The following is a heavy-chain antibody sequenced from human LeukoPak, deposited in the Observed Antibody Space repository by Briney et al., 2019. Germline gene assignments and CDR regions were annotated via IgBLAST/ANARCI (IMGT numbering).Heavy chain of an antibody. D-gene: IGHD6-13*01. Sequence: QPGRSLRLSCVASGFSFSTYGIHWVRQAPGKGLEWVAVIWYDGSNKFYADSVKGRFTISRDNAKNSLYLQMNSLRAEDTAVYYCARVRYSSSWYFDYWGQGTLVTVSS. CDR1: GFSFSTYG. J-gene: IGHJ4*02. CDR3: ARVRYSSSWYFDY. V-gene: IGHV3-33*01. CDR2: IWYDGSNK.